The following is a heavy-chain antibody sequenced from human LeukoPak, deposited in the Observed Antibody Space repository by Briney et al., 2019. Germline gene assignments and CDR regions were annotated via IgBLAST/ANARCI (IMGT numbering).Heavy chain of an antibody. V-gene: IGHV3-11*05. D-gene: IGHD5-12*01. CDR1: GFTFSDYY. J-gene: IGHJ4*02. CDR3: ARAFSGFSFDC. CDR2: ITGSSSYT. Sequence: GGSLRLSCAASGFTFSDYYMNWIRQAPGKGLEWVSYITGSSSYTNYADSVKGRFTISRDNAKNSLYLQMNSLRAEDTAVYYCARAFSGFSFDCWDQGTLVTVSS.